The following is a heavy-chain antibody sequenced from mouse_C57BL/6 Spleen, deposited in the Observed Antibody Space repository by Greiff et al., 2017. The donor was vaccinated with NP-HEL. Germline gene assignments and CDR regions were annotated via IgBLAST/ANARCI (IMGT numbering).Heavy chain of an antibody. CDR2: IYPGSGNT. D-gene: IGHD1-1*01. CDR3: ARSGDYGSSSWFAY. V-gene: IGHV1-76*01. Sequence: QVQLQQSGAELVRPGASVKLSCKASGYTFTDYYINWVKQRPGQGLEWIARIYPGSGNTYYNEKFKGKATLTAEKSSSTAYMQLSSLTSEDSAVYFCARSGDYGSSSWFAYWGQGTLVTVSA. CDR1: GYTFTDYY. J-gene: IGHJ3*01.